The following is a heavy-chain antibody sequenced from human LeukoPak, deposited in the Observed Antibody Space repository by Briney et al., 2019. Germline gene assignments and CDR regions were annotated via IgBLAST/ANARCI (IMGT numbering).Heavy chain of an antibody. Sequence: SQTLSLTCNVSGGSISSGDYYWSWIRQPPGKGLEWIGNIYYSGSTYYNPSLKSRVTISVDTSKNQFSLKLSSVTAADTAVYYCARRDYYDSSGSSLFRHRGQGTLVTVSS. D-gene: IGHD3-22*01. CDR3: ARRDYYDSSGSSLFRH. V-gene: IGHV4-30-4*08. CDR2: IYYSGST. J-gene: IGHJ1*01. CDR1: GGSISSGDYY.